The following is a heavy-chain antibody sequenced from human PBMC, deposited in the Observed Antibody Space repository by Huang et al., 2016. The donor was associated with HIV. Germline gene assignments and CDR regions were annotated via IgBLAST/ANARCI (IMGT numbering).Heavy chain of an antibody. CDR3: ARTKWEFDF. V-gene: IGHV1-18*04. D-gene: IGHD1-26*01. J-gene: IGHJ4*02. CDR1: GYKFHIYE. Sequence: QIHLVQSGPEVKQPGASVKVSCKASGYKFHIYEITWVRQTPGQGLEWMGWISGDNVSTRFAQKFQDRLTMTTDVSTSTAYLELRSLRLDDTAVYYCARTKWEFDFWGQGALVTVSS. CDR2: ISGDNVST.